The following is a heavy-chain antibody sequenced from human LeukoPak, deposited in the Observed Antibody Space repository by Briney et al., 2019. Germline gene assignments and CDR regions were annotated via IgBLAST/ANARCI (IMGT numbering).Heavy chain of an antibody. CDR1: GFTFTTYW. CDR2: IKQDGTEK. D-gene: IGHD1-26*01. V-gene: IGHV3-7*01. J-gene: IGHJ4*02. Sequence: GGSLRLSCAASGFTFTTYWMSWVRQAPGKGLEWVANIKQDGTEKYYVDSVKGRFTISRDNAKNSLYLQMNSLRVEDTAVYYCARGKWEPIDYWGQGTLVTVSS. CDR3: ARGKWEPIDY.